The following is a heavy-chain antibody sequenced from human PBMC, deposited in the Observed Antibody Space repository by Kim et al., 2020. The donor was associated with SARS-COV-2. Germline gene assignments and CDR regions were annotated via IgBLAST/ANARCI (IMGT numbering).Heavy chain of an antibody. CDR3: ARDLLSTPLPGDIVVVVAATPLDY. CDR1: GFTFSSYW. CDR2: IKQDGSEK. D-gene: IGHD2-15*01. V-gene: IGHV3-7*01. J-gene: IGHJ4*02. Sequence: GGSLRLSCAASGFTFSSYWMSWVRQAPGKGLECVANIKQDGSEKYYVDSVKGRFTISRDNAKNSLYLQMNSLRAEDTAVYYCARDLLSTPLPGDIVVVVAATPLDYWGQGTLVTVSS.